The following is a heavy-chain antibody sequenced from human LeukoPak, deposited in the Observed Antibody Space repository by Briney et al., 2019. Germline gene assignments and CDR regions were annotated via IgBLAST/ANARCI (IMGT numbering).Heavy chain of an antibody. Sequence: GGSLRLSCAASGFSFSSYVMSWVRQAPGKGLEWVSAISGSGGSTYYADSVKGRFTISRDNSKNTLYLQMNSLRAEDTAVYYCANTQDRGYSSGWFDYWGQGTLVTVSS. CDR1: GFSFSSYV. CDR3: ANTQDRGYSSGWFDY. V-gene: IGHV3-23*01. J-gene: IGHJ4*02. CDR2: ISGSGGST. D-gene: IGHD6-19*01.